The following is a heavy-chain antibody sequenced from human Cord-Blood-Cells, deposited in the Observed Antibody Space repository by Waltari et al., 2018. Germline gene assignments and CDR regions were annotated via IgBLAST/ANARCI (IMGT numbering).Heavy chain of an antibody. CDR3: AGGVQDYYYYGMDV. Sequence: QLQLQASASGLVKLTETVSLPRTVSSGSVSTGSYYWCWMRQPPGKGLEWIGYIYYSGSTNYNPSLKSRVTISVDTSKNQFSLKLSSVTAADTAVYYCAGGVQDYYYYGMDVWGQGTTVTVSS. CDR1: SGSVSTGSYY. J-gene: IGHJ6*02. V-gene: IGHV4-61*01. D-gene: IGHD3-10*01. CDR2: IYYSGST.